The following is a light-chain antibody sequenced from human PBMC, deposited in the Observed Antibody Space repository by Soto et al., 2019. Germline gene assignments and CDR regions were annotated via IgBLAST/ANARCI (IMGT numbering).Light chain of an antibody. J-gene: IGLJ1*01. V-gene: IGLV1-51*01. CDR3: GVWDSSLTTYV. CDR2: DSN. Sequence: QSVLTQPPSVSAAPGQKVTTSCSGSSSNIGNFYVSWYQHLPGTAPKLLIYDSNKRPSGIPDRFSGSKSGTSATLGITGLQTGDEADYSCGVWDSSLTTYVFGPGTKVTVL. CDR1: SSNIGNFY.